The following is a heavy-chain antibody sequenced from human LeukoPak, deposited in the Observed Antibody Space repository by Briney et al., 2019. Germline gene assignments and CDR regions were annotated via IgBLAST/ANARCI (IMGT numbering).Heavy chain of an antibody. CDR2: VYYSGNT. V-gene: IGHV4-31*03. D-gene: IGHD1/OR15-1a*01. CDR3: ARGGNNGYRWAFDS. J-gene: IGHJ4*02. Sequence: PSQTLSLTCSVSGGSINSAGYYWTWIRQHPGKGLEWIGFVYYSGNTYYNPFLKRRITISLDTSKNQFSLKLRSVTAADTAVYYCARGGNNGYRWAFDSWGQGTLVTVSS. CDR1: GGSINSAGYY.